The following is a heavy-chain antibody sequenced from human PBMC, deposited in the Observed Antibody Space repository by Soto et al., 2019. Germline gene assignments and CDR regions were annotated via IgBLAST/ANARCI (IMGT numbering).Heavy chain of an antibody. V-gene: IGHV3-15*07. CDR2: IKSKTEGETT. D-gene: IGHD3-22*01. J-gene: IGHJ1*01. Sequence: GGSLRLSCAASGFSFTDAWMNWVRQAPGKGLEWVGRIKSKTEGETTAYAAPVRGRFTISRDDSKNTLYLQMNSLKTEDTAVYYCVTASVVDNWGQGTLVTVS. CDR3: VTASVVDN. CDR1: GFSFTDAW.